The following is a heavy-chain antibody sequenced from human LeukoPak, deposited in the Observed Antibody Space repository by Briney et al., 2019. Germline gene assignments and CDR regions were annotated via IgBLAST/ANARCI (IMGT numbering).Heavy chain of an antibody. D-gene: IGHD6-13*01. J-gene: IGHJ4*02. CDR1: RGSISSSSYY. V-gene: IGHV4-39*01. Sequence: SETLSLTCPVSRGSISSSSYYWGWIRHPPGKGLEWIGSLYYSGSTYYNPSLKSRVTISVDTSKNQFSLKLSSVTAADTAVYYCARRDYSSSWVRWGQGTLVTVSS. CDR2: LYYSGST. CDR3: ARRDYSSSWVR.